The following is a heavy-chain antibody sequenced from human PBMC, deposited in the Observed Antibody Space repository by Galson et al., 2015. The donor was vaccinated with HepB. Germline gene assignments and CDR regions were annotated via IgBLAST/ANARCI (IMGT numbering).Heavy chain of an antibody. CDR3: ARGAMARTLVGFDY. J-gene: IGHJ4*02. CDR2: IKQDGSET. V-gene: IGHV3-7*03. Sequence: SLRLSCAASGFIFNNYWMSWVRQAPGKGLEWVANIKQDGSETYYVDSVKGRFTISRDNAENSLYLEMNSLRAEDTAVYYCARGAMARTLVGFDYWGQGTLVTVSS. D-gene: IGHD6-19*01. CDR1: GFIFNNYW.